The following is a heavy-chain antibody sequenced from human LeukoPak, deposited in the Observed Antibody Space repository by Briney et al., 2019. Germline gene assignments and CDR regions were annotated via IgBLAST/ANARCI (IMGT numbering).Heavy chain of an antibody. Sequence: SETLSLTCAVSGGSISSGGYSWSWIRRPPGKGLEWIGYIYHSGSTYYNPSLKSRVTISVDRSKNQFSLKLSSVTAADTAVYYCARGAAMVPGWFDPWGQGTLVTVSS. J-gene: IGHJ5*02. CDR1: GGSISSGGYS. CDR3: ARGAAMVPGWFDP. CDR2: IYHSGST. D-gene: IGHD5-18*01. V-gene: IGHV4-30-2*01.